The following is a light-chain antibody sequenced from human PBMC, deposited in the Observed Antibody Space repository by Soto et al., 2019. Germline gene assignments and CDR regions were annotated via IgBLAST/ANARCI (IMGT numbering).Light chain of an antibody. CDR2: STS. CDR1: QAINKN. CDR3: QQSFKTPYT. J-gene: IGKJ2*01. Sequence: DIQMTQSPPSLSASVGDRVTISCRASQAINKNLNWYQLKEGQAPKLLIYSTSEFQPGVPSRFSGSISETEFSLTITGLQPDDSATYFCQQSFKTPYTFGQWT. V-gene: IGKV1-39*01.